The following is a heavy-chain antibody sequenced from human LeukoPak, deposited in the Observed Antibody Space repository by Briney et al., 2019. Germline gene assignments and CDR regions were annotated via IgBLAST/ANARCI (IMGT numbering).Heavy chain of an antibody. CDR1: GFPFTDYV. V-gene: IGHV3-30*03. J-gene: IGHJ4*02. D-gene: IGHD1-14*01. Sequence: PGGSLRLSCTVSGFPFTDYVIHWVRQAPGKGLEWVAVTSADESIKSYSDSVRGRFTISRDNFKNILYLQMDSLGLEDTAVYFCARDPFLGGPEFLDYWGRGTLVTVSS. CDR3: ARDPFLGGPEFLDY. CDR2: TSADESIK.